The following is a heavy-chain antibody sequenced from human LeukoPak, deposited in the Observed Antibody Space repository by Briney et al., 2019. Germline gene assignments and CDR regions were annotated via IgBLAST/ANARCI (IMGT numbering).Heavy chain of an antibody. J-gene: IGHJ3*02. D-gene: IGHD3-16*02. CDR3: ARVFVKRDAFDI. Sequence: ASVKVSCKASGYTFTGNYVHWVRQAPGQGLEWMGWINPNSGGTNYAQKFQGRVTMTRDTSISTAYMELSRLRSDDTAVYYCARVFVKRDAFDIWGQGTMVTVSS. CDR1: GYTFTGNY. V-gene: IGHV1-2*02. CDR2: INPNSGGT.